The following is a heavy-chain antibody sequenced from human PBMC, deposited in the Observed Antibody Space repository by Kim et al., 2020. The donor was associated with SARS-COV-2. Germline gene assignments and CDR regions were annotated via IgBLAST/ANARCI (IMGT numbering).Heavy chain of an antibody. D-gene: IGHD3-22*01. CDR3: ARGPYYYDSSGSNPPWSD. V-gene: IGHV1-46*01. CDR2: INPSGGST. Sequence: ASVKVSCKASGYTFTSYYMHWVRQAPGQGLEWMGIINPSGGSTSYAQKFQGRVTMTRDTSTSTVYMELSSLRSEDTAVYYCARGPYYYDSSGSNPPWSDWGQGTLVTVSS. J-gene: IGHJ4*02. CDR1: GYTFTSYY.